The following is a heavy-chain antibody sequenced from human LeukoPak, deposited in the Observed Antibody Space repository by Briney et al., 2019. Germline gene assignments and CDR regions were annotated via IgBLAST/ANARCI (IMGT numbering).Heavy chain of an antibody. J-gene: IGHJ6*04. D-gene: IGHD3-10*02. Sequence: PGGSLRLSCAASGFIFRNYGMHWVRQAPGKGLEWVAFIRYDGINRYYADSVKGRFTISRDNSKNTLYLQINSLRAEDTAVYYCAELGITMIGGVWGKGTTVTISS. CDR1: GFIFRNYG. CDR2: IRYDGINR. CDR3: AELGITMIGGV. V-gene: IGHV3-30*02.